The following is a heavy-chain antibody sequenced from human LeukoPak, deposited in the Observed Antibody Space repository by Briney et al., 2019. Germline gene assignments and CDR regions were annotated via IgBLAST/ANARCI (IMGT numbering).Heavy chain of an antibody. CDR3: ARDSRRGELPNY. CDR2: IKEDGSEK. D-gene: IGHD1-7*01. V-gene: IGHV3-7*05. Sequence: GGSLRLSCAASGFTFSMYWMSWVRQAPGKGLEWVANIKEDGSEKYYVDSVRGRFTISRDNAKNSLFLQMNSLRAEDTAMCYCARDSRRGELPNYWGQGTLVTVSS. CDR1: GFTFSMYW. J-gene: IGHJ4*02.